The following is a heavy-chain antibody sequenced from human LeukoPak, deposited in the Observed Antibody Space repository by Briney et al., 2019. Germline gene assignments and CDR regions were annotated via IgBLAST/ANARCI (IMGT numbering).Heavy chain of an antibody. CDR3: ASIFWSGYNQFDY. V-gene: IGHV4-59*08. J-gene: IGHJ4*02. CDR2: IYYSGST. D-gene: IGHD3-3*01. CDR1: GVSISSYY. Sequence: SETLSLTCTVSGVSISSYYWSWIRQPPGKGLEWIGYIYYSGSTNYNPSLKSRVTISVDTSKHQFSLKLSSVTAADTAVYYCASIFWSGYNQFDYWGQGTLVTVSS.